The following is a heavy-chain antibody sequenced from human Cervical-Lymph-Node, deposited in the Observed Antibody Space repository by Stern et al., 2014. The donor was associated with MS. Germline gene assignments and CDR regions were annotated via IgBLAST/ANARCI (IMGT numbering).Heavy chain of an antibody. CDR1: GGTFSSYA. V-gene: IGHV1-69*12. Sequence: VQLVQSGAEVKKPGSSVKLSCKASGGTFSSYAFSWVRQAPGQGLEWMGEIISMIVTAKYGQKFQGRGTITAVGSTSTAYMELSSLRFEDTAVYYCARRDCYDSSGYYYGDAFDIWGQGTMVTVSS. J-gene: IGHJ3*02. D-gene: IGHD3-22*01. CDR3: ARRDCYDSSGYYYGDAFDI. CDR2: IISMIVTA.